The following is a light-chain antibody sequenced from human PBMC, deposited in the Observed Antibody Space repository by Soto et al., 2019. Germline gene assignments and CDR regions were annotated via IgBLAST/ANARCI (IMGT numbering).Light chain of an antibody. CDR3: QQLNSYVFA. CDR1: QDVSRY. CDR2: AAS. Sequence: DIQVTQSPSFLSASVGDRVTITCRASQDVSRYLAWYQQKPGKAPNLLIYAASTLRSGVPSRFSGSGSETDFTLTISSLQPEDFATYYCQQLNSYVFAFGPGTKVDIK. J-gene: IGKJ3*01. V-gene: IGKV1-9*01.